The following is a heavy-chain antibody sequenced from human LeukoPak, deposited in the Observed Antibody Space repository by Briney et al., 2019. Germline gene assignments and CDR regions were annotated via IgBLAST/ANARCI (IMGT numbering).Heavy chain of an antibody. CDR1: GFTFSSYA. J-gene: IGHJ4*02. D-gene: IGHD3-9*01. CDR2: ISYDGSNK. V-gene: IGHV3-30*04. Sequence: GRSLRLSCAASGFTFSSYAMHWVRQAPGKGLGWVAVISYDGSNKYYADSVKGRFTISRDNSKNTLYLQMNSLRAEDTAVYYCARDPSPLRYFDWLLSPYFDYWGQGTLVTVSS. CDR3: ARDPSPLRYFDWLLSPYFDY.